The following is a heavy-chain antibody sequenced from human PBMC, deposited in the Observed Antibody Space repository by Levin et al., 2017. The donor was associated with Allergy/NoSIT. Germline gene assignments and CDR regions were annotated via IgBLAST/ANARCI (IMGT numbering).Heavy chain of an antibody. V-gene: IGHV3-23*01. Sequence: GGSLRLSCAASGFTFSSYAMSWVRQAPGKGLEWVSAISGSGGSTYYADSVKGRFTISRDNSKNTLYLQMNSLRAEDTAVYYCAKIPGFSIAARPGYFDYWGQGTLVTVSS. CDR2: ISGSGGST. CDR3: AKIPGFSIAARPGYFDY. CDR1: GFTFSSYA. D-gene: IGHD6-6*01. J-gene: IGHJ4*02.